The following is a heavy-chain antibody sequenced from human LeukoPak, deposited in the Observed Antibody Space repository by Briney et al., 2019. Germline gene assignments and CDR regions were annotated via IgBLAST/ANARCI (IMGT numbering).Heavy chain of an antibody. CDR1: GGSISDYY. D-gene: IGHD3-10*01. CDR3: ANYVSASGDYYGMDV. Sequence: SETLSLTCTVSGGSISDYYWTWIRQPAGKGLEWIGRLHPSGTTNYNPSLKSRVTMSVDTSKNQFSLKLSSVTAADTAVYYCANYVSASGDYYGMDVWGQGTTVTVS. CDR2: LHPSGTT. V-gene: IGHV4-4*07. J-gene: IGHJ6*02.